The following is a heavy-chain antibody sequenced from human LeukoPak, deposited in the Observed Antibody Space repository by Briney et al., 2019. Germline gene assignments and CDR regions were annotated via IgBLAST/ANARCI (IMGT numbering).Heavy chain of an antibody. V-gene: IGHV4-34*01. D-gene: IGHD3-9*01. J-gene: IGHJ4*02. CDR3: ARGLGILTPFDY. CDR1: GGSFSGYY. CDR2: INHSGST. Sequence: SETLSLTCAVYGGSFSGYYWSWIRQPPGKGLEWIGEINHSGSTNYNPSLKSRVTISVDTSKNQFSLELSSVTAADTAVYYCARGLGILTPFDYWGQGTLVTVSS.